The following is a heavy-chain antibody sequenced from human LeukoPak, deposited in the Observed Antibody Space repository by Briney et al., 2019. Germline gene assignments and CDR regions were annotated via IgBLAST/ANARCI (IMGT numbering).Heavy chain of an antibody. V-gene: IGHV3-23*01. CDR1: GFTFSLYA. Sequence: GGSLRLSCAASGFTFSLYAMTWVRQAPGKGLEWVSTITGSGENTFSAESVKGRFTTSRDNSENTLYLQMNSLRAEDAAVYYCAKGRTYHYFMDVWGQGTTVTVSS. CDR2: ITGSGENT. CDR3: AKGRTYHYFMDV. J-gene: IGHJ6*03.